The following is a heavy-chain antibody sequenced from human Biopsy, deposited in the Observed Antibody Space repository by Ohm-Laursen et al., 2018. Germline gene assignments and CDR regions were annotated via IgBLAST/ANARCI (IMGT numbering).Heavy chain of an antibody. Sequence: TLSLTCSVSGGSISSGGNYWSWIRQFPGKGLELLGYIYNVESTYYNPSLKSRVLISGDASRNQYSLKLTSVTAADTAVYYCVRDRRDWYEPWGQGSLVTVFS. CDR3: VRDRRDWYEP. CDR2: IYNVEST. J-gene: IGHJ5*02. CDR1: GGSISSGGNY. V-gene: IGHV4-31*02.